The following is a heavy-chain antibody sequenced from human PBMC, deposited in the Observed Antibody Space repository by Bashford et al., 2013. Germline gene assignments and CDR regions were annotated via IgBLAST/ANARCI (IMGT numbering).Heavy chain of an antibody. Sequence: VRQMPGKGLEWMGIIYPGDSDTRYSPSFQGQVTISADKSISTAYLQWSSLKASDTAMYYCARLTDDILDYWGQGTLVTVSS. V-gene: IGHV5-51*01. CDR3: ARLTDDILDY. J-gene: IGHJ4*02. D-gene: IGHD3-9*01. CDR2: IYPGDSDT.